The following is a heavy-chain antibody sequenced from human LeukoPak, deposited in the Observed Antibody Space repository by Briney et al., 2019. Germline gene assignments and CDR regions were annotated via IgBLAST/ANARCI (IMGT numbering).Heavy chain of an antibody. D-gene: IGHD1-20*01. J-gene: IGHJ4*02. Sequence: GGSLRLSCAASGFTLSSYAMSWVRQAPGKGLEWVSAISGSGGSTYYADSVKGRFTISRDNSKNTLYLQMNSLRAEDTAVYYCAKDWYITGTTLLFDYWGQGTLVTVSS. V-gene: IGHV3-23*01. CDR2: ISGSGGST. CDR3: AKDWYITGTTLLFDY. CDR1: GFTLSSYA.